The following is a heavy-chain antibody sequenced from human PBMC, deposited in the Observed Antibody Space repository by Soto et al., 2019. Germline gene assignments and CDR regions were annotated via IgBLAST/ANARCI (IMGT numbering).Heavy chain of an antibody. CDR1: RFTFNSHA. J-gene: IGHJ6*02. D-gene: IGHD3-10*01. V-gene: IGHV3-48*01. CDR3: ASKITMGREPYYYSGMDV. Sequence: PGQSRSLSCHASRFTFNSHAMTSSRPAPGEGLEGVAFSSSTSSTKNYADSVKGRFTICRDNTKNSLYLQMSSLRGEETAVYYCASKITMGREPYYYSGMDVWGQGTTVTVSS. CDR2: SSSTSSTK.